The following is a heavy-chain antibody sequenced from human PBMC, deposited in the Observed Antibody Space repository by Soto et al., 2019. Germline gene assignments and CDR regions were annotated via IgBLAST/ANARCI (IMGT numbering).Heavy chain of an antibody. CDR3: VREVVWGGTLVWGVVARDVDI. J-gene: IGHJ3*01. CDR2: ISTYNGQT. V-gene: IGHV1-18*01. D-gene: IGHD3-16*01. CDR1: GYTFINYG. Sequence: QAQLVQSGAEVRKPGASVNVSCKTSGYTFINYGVSWVRQAPGQGLVWMGWISTYNGQTNVAQNFQGRVTLTSDASARIVYMELMGLSADDTAMCYCVREVVWGGTLVWGVVARDVDIWGQGTPVTVSS.